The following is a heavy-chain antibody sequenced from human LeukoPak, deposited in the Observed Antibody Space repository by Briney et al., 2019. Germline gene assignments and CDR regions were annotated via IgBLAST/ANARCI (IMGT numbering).Heavy chain of an antibody. CDR1: GFTFSSYP. Sequence: SGGSLRLSCAASGFTFSSYPMHWARQAPGKGLEGVAVISYDGSNKYYADSVKGRFTISRDNSKNTLYLQMNSLRAEDTAVYYCARGILTAMGYFDYWGQGTLVTVSS. CDR3: ARGILTAMGYFDY. V-gene: IGHV3-30-3*01. D-gene: IGHD5-18*01. CDR2: ISYDGSNK. J-gene: IGHJ4*02.